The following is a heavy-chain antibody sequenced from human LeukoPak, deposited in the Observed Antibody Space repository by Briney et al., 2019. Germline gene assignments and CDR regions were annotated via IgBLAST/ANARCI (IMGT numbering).Heavy chain of an antibody. J-gene: IGHJ4*02. Sequence: GGSLRLSCAASGFTFSTYWIHWVRQAPGKGLVWVSHINGDGSSTSHADSVKGRFAISRNNAKNTLYLQMNGLRAEDTAVYYCARTMTGAFFDYWGQGALVTVSS. V-gene: IGHV3-74*01. D-gene: IGHD3-9*01. CDR3: ARTMTGAFFDY. CDR2: INGDGSST. CDR1: GFTFSTYW.